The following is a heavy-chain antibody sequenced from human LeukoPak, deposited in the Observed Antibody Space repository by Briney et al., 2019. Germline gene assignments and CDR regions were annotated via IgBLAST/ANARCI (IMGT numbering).Heavy chain of an antibody. Sequence: GGSLRLSCAASGFTFSSYWMSWVRQAPGKGLEWVANIKQDGSEKYYVDSVKGRFTISRDNAKNSLYLQMNSLRAEDTAVYYCARYSSSWYGDCFDYWGQGTLVTVSS. D-gene: IGHD6-13*01. V-gene: IGHV3-7*01. CDR3: ARYSSSWYGDCFDY. CDR1: GFTFSSYW. CDR2: IKQDGSEK. J-gene: IGHJ4*02.